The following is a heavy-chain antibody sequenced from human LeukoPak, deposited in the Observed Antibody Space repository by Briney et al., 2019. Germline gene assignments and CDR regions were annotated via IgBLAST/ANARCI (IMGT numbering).Heavy chain of an antibody. CDR3: AREYSYAHYFDN. CDR1: GGTFSSYA. J-gene: IGHJ4*02. V-gene: IGHV1-2*06. Sequence: ASVKVSCKASGGTFSSYAISWVRQAPGQGLEWMGRINPNSAGTNYAQKFQGRVTMTRDTSINTAYMELSRLRSDDTAVYYCAREYSYAHYFDNWGQGTLVTVSS. D-gene: IGHD5-18*01. CDR2: INPNSAGT.